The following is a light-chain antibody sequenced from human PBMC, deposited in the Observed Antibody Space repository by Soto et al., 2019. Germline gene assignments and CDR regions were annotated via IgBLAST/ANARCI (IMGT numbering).Light chain of an antibody. CDR1: SSDVGGYNY. J-gene: IGLJ3*02. V-gene: IGLV2-11*01. CDR2: DVT. Sequence: QSALTQPRSVSGSPGQSVTISCTGTSSDVGGYNYVSWYQQHPGKAPKLMIYDVTKRPLGVPDRLSGSKSGNTASLIISGLQAEDEAEYYCCLSPGSLTWLFGGGTKLTVL. CDR3: CLSPGSLTWL.